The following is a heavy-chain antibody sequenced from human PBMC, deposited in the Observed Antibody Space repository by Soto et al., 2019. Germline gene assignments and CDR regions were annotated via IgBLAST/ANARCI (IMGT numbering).Heavy chain of an antibody. Sequence: QVQLVESGGGVVQPGRSLRLSCAASGFTFSSYGMHWVRQAPGKGLEWVAVISYDGSNKYYADSVKGRFTISRDNSKNTLYLQMNSLRAEDMAVYYCAKNVGALELPYYYYGMDVWGQGTTVTVSS. CDR1: GFTFSSYG. CDR3: AKNVGALELPYYYYGMDV. CDR2: ISYDGSNK. V-gene: IGHV3-30*18. D-gene: IGHD1-7*01. J-gene: IGHJ6*02.